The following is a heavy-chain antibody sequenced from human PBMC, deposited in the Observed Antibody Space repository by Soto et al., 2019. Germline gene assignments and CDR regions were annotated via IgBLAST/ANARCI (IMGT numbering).Heavy chain of an antibody. Sequence: QVQLVESGGGVVQPGRSLRLSCAASGFTFSSYAMHWVRQAPGKGLEWVAVISYDGSNKYYADSVKGRFTISRDNSKNTLYLQMNSLRAEDTAVYYCARERKGWFDPWGQGTLVTVSS. V-gene: IGHV3-30-3*01. CDR2: ISYDGSNK. J-gene: IGHJ5*02. CDR1: GFTFSSYA. CDR3: ARERKGWFDP.